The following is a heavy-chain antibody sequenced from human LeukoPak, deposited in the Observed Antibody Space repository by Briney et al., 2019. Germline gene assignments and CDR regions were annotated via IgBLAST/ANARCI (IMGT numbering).Heavy chain of an antibody. Sequence: GGSLRLSCAASGFTFSSYSMNWVRQAPGKGLEWVSYISSSSSTTYYADSVKGRFTISRDNSKNTLFLQMRSLRAEDTAVYYCASNKEVFYDSSGGYWGQGTLVTVSS. J-gene: IGHJ4*02. CDR1: GFTFSSYS. CDR2: ISSSSSTT. D-gene: IGHD3-22*01. CDR3: ASNKEVFYDSSGGY. V-gene: IGHV3-48*01.